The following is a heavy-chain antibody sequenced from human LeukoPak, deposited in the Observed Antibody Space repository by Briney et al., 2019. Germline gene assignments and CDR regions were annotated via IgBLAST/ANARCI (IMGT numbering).Heavy chain of an antibody. Sequence: PSETLSLTCTVSGGSISYYYWSWIRQTPGKGLEWIGYIYYSGTTNYNPSLKSRVTISVDTSKNQFSLQLRSVTAADTAVYYCAREDPQTTVPEGMDVWGQGTTVTVSS. V-gene: IGHV4-59*01. J-gene: IGHJ6*02. CDR3: AREDPQTTVPEGMDV. CDR2: IYYSGTT. D-gene: IGHD4-17*01. CDR1: GGSISYYY.